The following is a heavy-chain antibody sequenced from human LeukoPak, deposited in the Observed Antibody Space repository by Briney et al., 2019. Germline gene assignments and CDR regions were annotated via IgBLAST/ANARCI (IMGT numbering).Heavy chain of an antibody. CDR3: ARVSTTVTRSRAGGPNYFDY. V-gene: IGHV4-38-2*02. Sequence: SETLSLTCTVSGYSMSRGYYWGWIRQPPGKGPEWVGRIHHSGRTYYNPSLKSRVTISVDTSKNQFFLKLSSVTAADTAVYYCARVSTTVTRSRAGGPNYFDYWGQGTLVTVSS. J-gene: IGHJ4*02. D-gene: IGHD4-17*01. CDR1: GYSMSRGYY. CDR2: IHHSGRT.